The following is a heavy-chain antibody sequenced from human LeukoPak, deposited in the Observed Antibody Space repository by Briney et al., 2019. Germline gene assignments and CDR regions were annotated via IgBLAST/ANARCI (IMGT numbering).Heavy chain of an antibody. V-gene: IGHV1-18*01. Sequence: ASVKVSCKASGYTFTNYGISWVRQAPGQGLEWMGWISAYDGNTNYLQKFQCRVTMTTDTATSTAYMELRSLRSDDTAVYYCARDKVIASAGTPNWFDPWGQGTLVTVSS. J-gene: IGHJ5*02. CDR1: GYTFTNYG. CDR2: ISAYDGNT. D-gene: IGHD6-13*01. CDR3: ARDKVIASAGTPNWFDP.